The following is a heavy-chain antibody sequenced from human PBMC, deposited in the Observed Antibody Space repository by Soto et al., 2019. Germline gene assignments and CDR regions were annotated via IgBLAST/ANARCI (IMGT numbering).Heavy chain of an antibody. J-gene: IGHJ4*02. V-gene: IGHV4-31*03. CDR1: WGSIRSGGDR. CDR2: IYYSGST. CDR3: AREVMAVAGNPDY. Sequence: ALETLSLTRTVSWGSIRSGGDRWSWIRQQPGKGLEWIGYIYYSGSTYYKPSLKSRVTISVDTSKNQFFLKLSSVIAADTAVYHCAREVMAVAGNPDYWGQGTLVTVSS. D-gene: IGHD6-19*01.